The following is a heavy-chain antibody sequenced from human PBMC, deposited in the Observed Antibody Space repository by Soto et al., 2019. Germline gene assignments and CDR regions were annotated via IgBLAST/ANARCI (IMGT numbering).Heavy chain of an antibody. V-gene: IGHV4-61*01. CDR1: GGSVSSGSYY. CDR3: ARDRPIAAAYYYYYYGMDV. Sequence: QVQLQESGPGLVKPSETLSLTCTVSGGSVSSGSYYWSWIRQPPGKGLEWIGYIYYSGSTNYNPSLKSRVTISVDTSKNQFSLKLSSVTAADTAVYYCARDRPIAAAYYYYYYGMDVWGQGTTVTVSS. D-gene: IGHD6-13*01. J-gene: IGHJ6*02. CDR2: IYYSGST.